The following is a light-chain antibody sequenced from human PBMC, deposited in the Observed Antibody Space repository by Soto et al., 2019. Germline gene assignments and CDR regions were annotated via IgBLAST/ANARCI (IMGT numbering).Light chain of an antibody. V-gene: IGKV1-5*03. CDR3: QQYNSWGT. J-gene: IGKJ1*01. CDR1: QSVSSW. Sequence: DIQMTQSPSTLSASVGDRVTITCRASQSVSSWLAWYQQKPGKAPKLLIYKASTLESGVPSRFSGSGSWTEFTLTISSLQPDDFATYYCQQYNSWGTFGQGTKVEI. CDR2: KAS.